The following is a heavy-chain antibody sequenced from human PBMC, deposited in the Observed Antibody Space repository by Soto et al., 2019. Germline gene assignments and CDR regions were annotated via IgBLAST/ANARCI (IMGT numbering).Heavy chain of an antibody. D-gene: IGHD3-3*01. CDR2: VVRNGST. V-gene: IGHV4-34*12. CDR1: GAASRSYY. Sequence: SETLSLTCALSGAASRSYYWSWVRQPPGKGLEWIGEVVRNGSTNYNPSLESRVTISIDTSKNQVSLRLNSVTAADTAVYYCATYYPSTFGVVLSWTPDYWGQGSLVTVSS. J-gene: IGHJ4*02. CDR3: ATYYPSTFGVVLSWTPDY.